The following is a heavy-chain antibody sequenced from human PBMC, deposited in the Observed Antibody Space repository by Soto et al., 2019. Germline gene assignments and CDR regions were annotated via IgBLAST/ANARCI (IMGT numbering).Heavy chain of an antibody. J-gene: IGHJ5*01. CDR2: IYKSGTT. V-gene: IGHV4-30-4*01. D-gene: IGHD7-27*01. CDR1: GDSISNLDYF. CDR3: ARGRYCLTGRCLPNWFDS. Sequence: SETLSLTCSVSGDSISNLDYFCAWIRQAPGQALEYSGYIYKSGTTYYNPSVESRVAISVDTSKSQFSLNVTSVTAADTAVYFCARGRYCLTGRCLPNWFDSRGQGALVTVSS.